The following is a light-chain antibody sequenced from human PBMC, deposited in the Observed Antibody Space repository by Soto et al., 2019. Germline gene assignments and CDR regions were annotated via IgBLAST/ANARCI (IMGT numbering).Light chain of an antibody. CDR3: QQYGSSPLYT. CDR1: HIVSSSY. V-gene: IGKV3-20*01. CDR2: GAS. Sequence: EIVLTQSPGTLSLSPGERATLSCRASHIVSSSYLAWYQQKPCQAHRLIISGASSRATGITDRFSCSGSGTDFTLTISRLEPADFAVYYCQQYGSSPLYTLGQGTKL. J-gene: IGKJ2*01.